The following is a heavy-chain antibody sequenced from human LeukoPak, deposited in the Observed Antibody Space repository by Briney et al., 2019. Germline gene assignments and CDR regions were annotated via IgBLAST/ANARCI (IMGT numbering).Heavy chain of an antibody. D-gene: IGHD4-17*01. Sequence: ASVKVSCKASGGTFSRYAISWVRQAPGQGLEWMGMINPTGGGTNYAQKFQGRVTMTRDTSTSTVYMELSSLRSEDTAVYYCARDGDDFGDYVEYNYYGLDVWGQGTTVTVSS. CDR3: ARDGDDFGDYVEYNYYGLDV. CDR1: GGTFSRYA. V-gene: IGHV1-46*01. J-gene: IGHJ6*02. CDR2: INPTGGGT.